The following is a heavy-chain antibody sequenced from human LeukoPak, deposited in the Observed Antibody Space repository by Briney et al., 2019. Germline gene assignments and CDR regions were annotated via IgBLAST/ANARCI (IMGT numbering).Heavy chain of an antibody. D-gene: IGHD6-19*01. CDR3: ARQQAVPGAGIDY. CDR1: GYNFNIYW. J-gene: IGHJ4*02. Sequence: GESLKISCEASGYNFNIYWIGWVRQMPGKGLEWMGIISPGGSDTRYSPSFEGQVTISADRSINTAYQQWSSLKASDTAIYYCARQQAVPGAGIDYWGQGTVVIVSS. V-gene: IGHV5-51*01. CDR2: ISPGGSDT.